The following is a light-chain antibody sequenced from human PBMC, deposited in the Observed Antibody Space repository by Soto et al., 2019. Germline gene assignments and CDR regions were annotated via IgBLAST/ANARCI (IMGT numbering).Light chain of an antibody. CDR2: AAS. CDR3: KKYNSASYP. Sequence: DIQMTQSPSSLSASVGDRVTITCRASQGISNYLAWYQQKPGKVPKLLIYAASTLQSGVTSRFSGSGFGIDFTLTISSLQPEDVATYYCKKYNSASYPFGQGTKLEIK. V-gene: IGKV1-27*01. CDR1: QGISNY. J-gene: IGKJ2*01.